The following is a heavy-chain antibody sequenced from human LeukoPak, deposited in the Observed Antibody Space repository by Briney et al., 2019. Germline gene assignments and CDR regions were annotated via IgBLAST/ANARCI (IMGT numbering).Heavy chain of an antibody. D-gene: IGHD1-26*01. J-gene: IGHJ4*02. CDR1: GFTFSKYW. Sequence: PGGSLRLSCAASGFTFSKYWMSWVRQAPGKGLEWVANIKQDGSEKYYVDSVKGRFTISRDNAKNSLYLQMNSLRAEDTAVYYCARDSGSLGYWGQGTLVTVSS. CDR3: ARDSGSLGY. V-gene: IGHV3-7*01. CDR2: IKQDGSEK.